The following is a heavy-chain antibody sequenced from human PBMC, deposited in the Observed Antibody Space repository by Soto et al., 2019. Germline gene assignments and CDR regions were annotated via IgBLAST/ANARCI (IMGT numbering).Heavy chain of an antibody. CDR1: GGTFSSYA. J-gene: IGHJ4*02. V-gene: IGHV1-69*13. CDR2: IIPIFGTA. CDR3: ARDGAPYYYDSSGYPYFDY. Sequence: GASVKVSCKASGGTFSSYAISWVRQAPGQGLERMGGIIPIFGTANYAQKFQGRVTITADESTSTAYMELGSLRSEDTAVYYCARDGAPYYYDSSGYPYFDYWGQGTLVTVSS. D-gene: IGHD3-22*01.